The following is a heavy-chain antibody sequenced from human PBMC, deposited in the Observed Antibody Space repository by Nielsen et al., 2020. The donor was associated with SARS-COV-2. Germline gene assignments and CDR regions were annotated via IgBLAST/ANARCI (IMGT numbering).Heavy chain of an antibody. V-gene: IGHV3-74*01. Sequence: GESLKISCAASGFTFSSYWMHWVRQAPGKGLVWVSRINSDGSSTSYADSVKGRFTISRDNAKNTLYLQMNSLRAEDTAVYYCARARRGPAASFDPWGQGTLVTVSS. D-gene: IGHD2-2*01. CDR1: GFTFSSYW. CDR3: ARARRGPAASFDP. J-gene: IGHJ5*02. CDR2: INSDGSST.